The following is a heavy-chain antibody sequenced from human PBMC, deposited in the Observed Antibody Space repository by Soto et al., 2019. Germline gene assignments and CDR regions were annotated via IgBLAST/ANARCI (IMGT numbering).Heavy chain of an antibody. CDR3: TVSSVTIYGVVIGSDAFNF. V-gene: IGHV3-49*03. D-gene: IGHD3-3*01. CDR2: ISSKAYGGAT. CDR1: GFTFGDYA. J-gene: IGHJ3*01. Sequence: GGSLRLSCTASGFTFGDYAMSWFRQAPGKGLEWVGFISSKAYGGATEYAASVKGRFTISRDDSKSIAYLQMNSLKTEDTAVYYCTVSSVTIYGVVIGSDAFNFWGQGTMVTVSS.